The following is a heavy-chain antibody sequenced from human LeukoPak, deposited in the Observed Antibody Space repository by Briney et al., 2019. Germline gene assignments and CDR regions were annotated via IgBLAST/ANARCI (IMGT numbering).Heavy chain of an antibody. CDR2: ISVNNGNT. Sequence: GSVKVSCKASGYTLTSYGISWVRQAPGQGLDWMGWISVNNGNTNYAQILQGRVTMTTDTSTSTTYMELRSLRFDDTAVYYCARSPVRYFDWSFDYWGQGTLVTVSS. V-gene: IGHV1-18*01. J-gene: IGHJ4*02. CDR3: ARSPVRYFDWSFDY. D-gene: IGHD3-9*01. CDR1: GYTLTSYG.